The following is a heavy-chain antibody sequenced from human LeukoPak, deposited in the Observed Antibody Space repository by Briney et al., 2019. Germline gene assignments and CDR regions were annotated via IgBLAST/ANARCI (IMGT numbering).Heavy chain of an antibody. V-gene: IGHV3-53*01. CDR3: ATHPPYDILTGYPFDY. J-gene: IGHJ4*02. CDR2: IYSGGST. D-gene: IGHD3-9*01. CDR1: GFTASSNY. Sequence: GGSLRLSCAASGFTASSNYMSWVRQAPGKGLEWVSVIYSGGSTYYADSVKGRFTISRDNSKNSLYLQMNSLRAEDTAVYYCATHPPYDILTGYPFDYWGQGTLVTVSS.